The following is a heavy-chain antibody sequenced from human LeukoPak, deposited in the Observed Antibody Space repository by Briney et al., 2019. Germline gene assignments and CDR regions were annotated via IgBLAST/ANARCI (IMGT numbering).Heavy chain of an antibody. J-gene: IGHJ3*02. CDR2: IKQDGSEK. D-gene: IGHD5-18*01. V-gene: IGHV3-7*01. Sequence: GGSLRLSCAASGFTFSSYGMSWVRQAPGKGLEWVANIKQDGSEKYYVDSVKGRFTISRDNAKNSLYLQMNSLRAEDTAVYYCARVSIQLGAFDIWGQGTMVTVSS. CDR1: GFTFSSYG. CDR3: ARVSIQLGAFDI.